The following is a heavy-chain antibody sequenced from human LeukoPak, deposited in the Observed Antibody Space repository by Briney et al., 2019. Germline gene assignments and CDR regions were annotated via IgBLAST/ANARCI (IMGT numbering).Heavy chain of an antibody. Sequence: PGGSLRLSCVASGFTFSSFEMNWVRQAPGKGLEWVSSISASSSTIYYADSVEGRFTISRDTAKNSLYLQMNSLRAEDTAVYYCARGGYNYGYAFDIWGQGTMVTASS. CDR2: ISASSSTI. J-gene: IGHJ3*02. V-gene: IGHV3-48*03. CDR3: ARGGYNYGYAFDI. CDR1: GFTFSSFE. D-gene: IGHD5-24*01.